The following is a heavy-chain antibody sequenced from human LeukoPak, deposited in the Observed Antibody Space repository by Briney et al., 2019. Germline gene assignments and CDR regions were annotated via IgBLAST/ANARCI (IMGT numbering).Heavy chain of an antibody. J-gene: IGHJ4*02. V-gene: IGHV3-30-3*01. CDR3: AKEFDYGYDDY. CDR2: ISYDGSNK. D-gene: IGHD5-18*01. Sequence: PGGSLRLSCAASGFTLSSYAMHWVRQAPGKGLEWVAVISYDGSNKYYADSVKGRFTISRDNSKNTLYLQMNSLRAEDTAVYYCAKEFDYGYDDYWGQGTLVTVSS. CDR1: GFTLSSYA.